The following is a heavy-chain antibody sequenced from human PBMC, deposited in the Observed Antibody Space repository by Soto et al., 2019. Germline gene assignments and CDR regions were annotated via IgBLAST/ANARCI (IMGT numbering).Heavy chain of an antibody. Sequence: PGGSLRLSCAASGFAFSTYGMHWFRQAPDKLLEWVAVIWDDGSEKFYADSAKGRFTISRDNSKNTLYLQMNSLRAEDTALYFCARGNRPDFHYWGQGTLVTVSS. CDR1: GFAFSTYG. V-gene: IGHV3-33*01. CDR2: IWDDGSEK. CDR3: ARGNRPDFHY. D-gene: IGHD6-6*01. J-gene: IGHJ4*02.